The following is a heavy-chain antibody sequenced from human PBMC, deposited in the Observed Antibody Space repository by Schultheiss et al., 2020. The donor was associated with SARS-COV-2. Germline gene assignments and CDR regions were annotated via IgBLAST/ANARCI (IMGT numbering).Heavy chain of an antibody. D-gene: IGHD6-13*01. J-gene: IGHJ6*02. CDR1: GGTFSSYA. V-gene: IGHV1-69*06. CDR3: ARMRAAGELYYHYDVDV. Sequence: SVKVSCKASGGTFSSYAISWVRQAPGQGLEWMGGIIPIFGEANYAQQFQGRVTITADKSTSTAYMELSSLRSEDTAVYYCARMRAAGELYYHYDVDVWGQGTTVTVSS. CDR2: IIPIFGEA.